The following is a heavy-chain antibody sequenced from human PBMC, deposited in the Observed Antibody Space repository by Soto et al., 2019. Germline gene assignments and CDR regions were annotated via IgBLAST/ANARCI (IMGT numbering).Heavy chain of an antibody. V-gene: IGHV4-34*01. CDR2: INHSGST. CDR3: ARGGHTGAYPDS. CDR1: GGSFSGYY. D-gene: IGHD3-10*01. J-gene: IGHJ5*01. Sequence: LSLTCAVYGGSFSGYYWSWIRQPPGKGLEWIGEINHSGSTNYNPSLKSRVTISVDTSKNQFSLKLSSVTAADTAVYYCARGGHTGAYPDSWGQGTKVTVSS.